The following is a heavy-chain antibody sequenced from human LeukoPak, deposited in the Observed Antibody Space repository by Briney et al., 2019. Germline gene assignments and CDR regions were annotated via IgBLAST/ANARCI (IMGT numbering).Heavy chain of an antibody. J-gene: IGHJ4*02. D-gene: IGHD6-19*01. Sequence: SETLSLTCAVSGGSISSGGYSWSWIRQPPGKGLEWIGYTYHSGSTYYNPSLKSRVTISVDTSKNQFSLKLSSVTAADTAVYYCASRTAVAAQFDYWGQGTLVTVSS. CDR1: GGSISSGGYS. CDR2: TYHSGST. CDR3: ASRTAVAAQFDY. V-gene: IGHV4-30-2*01.